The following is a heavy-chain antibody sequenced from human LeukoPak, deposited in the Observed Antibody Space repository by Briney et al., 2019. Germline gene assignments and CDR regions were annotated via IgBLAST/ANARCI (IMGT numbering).Heavy chain of an antibody. CDR1: GFTFSSYS. CDR2: ISSSSSYI. J-gene: IGHJ4*02. V-gene: IGHV3-21*01. CDR3: ARVTQAPYYFDY. Sequence: GGSLRLSCAASGFTFSSYSMNWVRQAPGKGLEWVSSISSSSSYIYYADSVKGRFTISRDNAKNSLYLQMNSLRAEDTAVYYCARVTQAPYYFDYWGQGTLVTVSS.